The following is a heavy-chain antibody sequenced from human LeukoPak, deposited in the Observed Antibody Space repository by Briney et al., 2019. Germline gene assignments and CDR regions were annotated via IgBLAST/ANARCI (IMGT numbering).Heavy chain of an antibody. V-gene: IGHV3-33*06. Sequence: GRSLRLSCAASGFTFSSYGIHWVRQAPGKGLEWVAVIWYDGTNKYYADSVKGRFTISRDNSKNTLYLQMNSLRAEDTAVYYWAKDRGSSWYPDFDYWGQGTLVTVSS. D-gene: IGHD6-13*01. J-gene: IGHJ4*02. CDR3: AKDRGSSWYPDFDY. CDR2: IWYDGTNK. CDR1: GFTFSSYG.